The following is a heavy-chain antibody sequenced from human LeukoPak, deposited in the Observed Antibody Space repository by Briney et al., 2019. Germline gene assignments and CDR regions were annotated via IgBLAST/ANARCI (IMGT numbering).Heavy chain of an antibody. CDR3: ARLWESNFSAFGP. Sequence: GGSLRLSCVASGLPFSDFNMNWVRQAPGKGLEWVASISSSSGHIRYADSVKDRFTIARDNAKNSLYLQMNSLRADDTAVYFCARLWESNFSAFGPWGQGTLVTVSS. D-gene: IGHD3-16*01. J-gene: IGHJ5*02. CDR1: GLPFSDFN. V-gene: IGHV3-21*01. CDR2: ISSSSGHI.